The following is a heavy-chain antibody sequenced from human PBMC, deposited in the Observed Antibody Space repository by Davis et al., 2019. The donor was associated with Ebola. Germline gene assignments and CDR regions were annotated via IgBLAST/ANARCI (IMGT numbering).Heavy chain of an antibody. V-gene: IGHV4-30-4*08. D-gene: IGHD2-8*01. CDR1: GFTFSSYS. CDR2: IYYSGST. CDR3: ARDNEGGDAFDI. Sequence: LRLSCAASGFTFSSYSMNWVRQPPGKGLEWIGYIYYSGSTYYNPSLKSRVTISVDTSKNQFSLKLSSVTAADTAVYYCARDNEGGDAFDIWGQGTMVTVSS. J-gene: IGHJ3*02.